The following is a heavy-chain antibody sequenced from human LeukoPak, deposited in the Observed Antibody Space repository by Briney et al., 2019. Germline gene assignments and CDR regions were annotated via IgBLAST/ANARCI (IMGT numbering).Heavy chain of an antibody. CDR1: GGSISSSSYY. CDR2: IYYSGST. CDR3: ARLKSRTSPPWGYYYDSSGNYYFDY. Sequence: SETLSLTCTVSGGSISSSSYYWGWIRQPPGKGLEWIGSIYYSGSTYYNPSLKSRVTISVDTSKNQFSLKLSSVTAADTAVYYCARLKSRTSPPWGYYYDSSGNYYFDYWGQGTLVTVSS. J-gene: IGHJ4*02. V-gene: IGHV4-39*01. D-gene: IGHD3-22*01.